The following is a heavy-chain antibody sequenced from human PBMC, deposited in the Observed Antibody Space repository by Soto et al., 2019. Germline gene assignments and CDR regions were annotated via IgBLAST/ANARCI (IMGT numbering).Heavy chain of an antibody. CDR1: GGTFSSYA. D-gene: IGHD1-26*01. J-gene: IGHJ4*02. V-gene: IGHV1-69*01. Sequence: SVKVSCKASGGTFSSYAISWVRQAPVQGLEWMGGIIPIFGTANYAQKFQGRVTITADESTSTAYMELSSLRSEDTAVYYCARGTSGLSGSYYNPYYWGQGTLVTVSS. CDR3: ARGTSGLSGSYYNPYY. CDR2: IIPIFGTA.